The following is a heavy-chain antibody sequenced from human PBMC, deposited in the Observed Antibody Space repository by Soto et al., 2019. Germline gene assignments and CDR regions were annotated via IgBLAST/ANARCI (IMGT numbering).Heavy chain of an antibody. V-gene: IGHV1-24*01. CDR1: GYTLTELS. Sequence: ASVKVSCKVSGYTLTELSMHWVRQAPGKGLEWMGGFDPEDGETIYAQKFQGRVTMTEDTSTDTAYMELSSLRSEDTAVYYCATDQRQLGSFDYWGQGTLVTVSS. CDR3: ATDQRQLGSFDY. D-gene: IGHD6-6*01. J-gene: IGHJ4*02. CDR2: FDPEDGET.